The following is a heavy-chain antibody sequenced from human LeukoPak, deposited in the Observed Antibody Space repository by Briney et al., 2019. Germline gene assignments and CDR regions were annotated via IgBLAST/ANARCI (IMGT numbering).Heavy chain of an antibody. CDR1: GGTFSSYA. J-gene: IGHJ6*02. Sequence: ASVKVSCKASGGTFSSYAISWVRQAPGQGLEWMGIINPRGGSTSYAQKFQGRVTMTRDTSTSTVYMELSSLRSEDTAVYYCARGPADDYYDSSGPISFGMDVWGQGTTVTVSS. CDR3: ARGPADDYYDSSGPISFGMDV. V-gene: IGHV1-46*01. D-gene: IGHD3-22*01. CDR2: INPRGGST.